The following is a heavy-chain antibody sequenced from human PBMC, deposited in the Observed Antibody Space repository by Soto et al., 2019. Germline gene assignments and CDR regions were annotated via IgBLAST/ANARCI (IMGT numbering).Heavy chain of an antibody. CDR3: ARGTIVATIWGENYFDY. CDR2: ISYDGSNK. Sequence: GGSLRLSCAASGFTFSSYAMHWVRQAPGKGLEWVAVISYDGSNKYYADSVKGRFTISRDNSKNTLYLQMNSLRAEDTAVYYCARGTIVATIWGENYFDYWGQGTLVTVSS. D-gene: IGHD5-12*01. V-gene: IGHV3-30-3*01. CDR1: GFTFSSYA. J-gene: IGHJ4*02.